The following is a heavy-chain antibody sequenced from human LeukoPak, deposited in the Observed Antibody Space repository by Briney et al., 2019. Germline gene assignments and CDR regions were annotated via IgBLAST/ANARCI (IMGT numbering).Heavy chain of an antibody. CDR2: IYYSGST. J-gene: IGHJ4*02. V-gene: IGHV4-59*01. CDR1: GGSISGYY. Sequence: SETLSLTCTVSGGSISGYYWSWIRQPPGKGLEWIGYIYYSGSTNYNPSLKSRVTIPVDTSKNQFSLKLSSVTAADTAVYYCARGREWEPKVFDYWGQGTLVTVSS. D-gene: IGHD1-26*01. CDR3: ARGREWEPKVFDY.